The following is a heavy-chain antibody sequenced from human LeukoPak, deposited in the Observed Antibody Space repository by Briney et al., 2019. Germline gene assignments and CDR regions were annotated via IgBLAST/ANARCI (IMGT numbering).Heavy chain of an antibody. CDR2: IYWDDDK. V-gene: IGHV2-5*02. CDR3: ARTLVDYVWGSYRYTGFDY. J-gene: IGHJ4*02. D-gene: IGHD3-16*02. CDR1: GFSPSTSGVG. Sequence: SGPTLVKPTQTLTLTCTFSGFSPSTSGVGVGWIRQPPGKALEWLSLIYWDDDKRYSHALKSRLAITKDTSKNQMVLTMANMDPVDTATYYCARTLVDYVWGSYRYTGFDYWGQGTLVTVSS.